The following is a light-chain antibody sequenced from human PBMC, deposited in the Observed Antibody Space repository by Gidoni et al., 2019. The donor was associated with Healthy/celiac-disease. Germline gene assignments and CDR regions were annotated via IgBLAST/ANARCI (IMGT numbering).Light chain of an antibody. J-gene: IGKJ1*01. CDR2: AAS. Sequence: DIQLTQSPPSLSASVGDRVTITCRASQSISSYLNWYQQKPGKAPKLLIYAASSLQSGVPSRFSGSGSGTDCTLTISSRQPEDFATYYCQQRYSTPRTFXHXTKVEIK. CDR1: QSISSY. CDR3: QQRYSTPRT. V-gene: IGKV1-39*01.